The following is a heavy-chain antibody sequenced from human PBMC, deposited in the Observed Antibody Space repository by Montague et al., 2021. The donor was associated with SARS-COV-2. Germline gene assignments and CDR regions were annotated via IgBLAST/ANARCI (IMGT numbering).Heavy chain of an antibody. J-gene: IGHJ5*02. CDR1: GFTFDDYA. CDR2: ISWNSGSI. V-gene: IGHV3-9*01. CDR3: AKDGSSSWYGWFDP. Sequence: SLRLTCAASGFTFDDYAMHWVRQASGKGLEWVSGISWNSGSIGYADSVKGRFTTSRDNAKNSLYLQMNSLRAEDTALYYCAKDGSSSWYGWFDPWGQGTLVTVSS. D-gene: IGHD6-13*01.